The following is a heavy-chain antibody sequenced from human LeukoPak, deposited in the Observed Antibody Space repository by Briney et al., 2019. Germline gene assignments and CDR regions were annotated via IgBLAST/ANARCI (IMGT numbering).Heavy chain of an antibody. CDR1: GGSFSGYY. Sequence: SETLSLTCAVYGGSFSGYYWSWIRQPPGKGLEWIGEINHSGSTNYNPSLKSRVTISVDTSKNQFSLKLSSVTAADTAVCYCARGRGAAVDYWGQGTLVTVSS. CDR3: ARGRGAAVDY. CDR2: INHSGST. D-gene: IGHD6-13*01. J-gene: IGHJ4*02. V-gene: IGHV4-34*01.